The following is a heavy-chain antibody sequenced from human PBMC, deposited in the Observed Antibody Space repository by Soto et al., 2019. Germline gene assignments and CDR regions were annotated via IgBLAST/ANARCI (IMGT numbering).Heavy chain of an antibody. CDR3: ARDAPWQWLKNWFDP. D-gene: IGHD6-19*01. Sequence: ASVKVSCKASGYTFTSYGISWVRQAPGQGLEWMGWISAYNGNTNYAQKLQGRVTMTTDTSTSTAYMELRSLRSADTAVYYCARDAPWQWLKNWFDPWGQGTLVTVSS. J-gene: IGHJ5*02. CDR2: ISAYNGNT. CDR1: GYTFTSYG. V-gene: IGHV1-18*01.